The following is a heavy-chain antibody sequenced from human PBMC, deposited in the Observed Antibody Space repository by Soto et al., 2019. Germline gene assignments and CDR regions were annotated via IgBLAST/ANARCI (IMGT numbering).Heavy chain of an antibody. Sequence: ASVKVSCKASGGTFSSYTISWVRQAPGQRLEWMGGFDPEDGETIYAQKFQGRVTMTEDTSTDTAYMELSSLRSEDTAVYYCARDLIDSYEFSYWGQGTLVTVSS. J-gene: IGHJ4*02. D-gene: IGHD5-18*01. CDR1: GGTFSSYT. CDR2: FDPEDGET. V-gene: IGHV1-24*01. CDR3: ARDLIDSYEFSY.